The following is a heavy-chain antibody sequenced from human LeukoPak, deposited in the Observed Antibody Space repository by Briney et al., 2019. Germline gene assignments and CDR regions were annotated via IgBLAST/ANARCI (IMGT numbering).Heavy chain of an antibody. D-gene: IGHD6-6*01. CDR2: IIPIFGTA. CDR1: GGTFSSYA. Sequence: ASVKVSCKASGGTFSSYAISWVRQAPGQGLEWIGGIIPIFGTANYAQKFQGRVTITADESTSTAYMELSSLRSEDTAVYYCARDGSSSRWEDAFDIWGQGTMVTVSS. J-gene: IGHJ3*02. CDR3: ARDGSSSRWEDAFDI. V-gene: IGHV1-69*13.